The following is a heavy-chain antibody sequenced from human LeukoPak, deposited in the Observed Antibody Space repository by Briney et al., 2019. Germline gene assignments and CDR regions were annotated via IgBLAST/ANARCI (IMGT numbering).Heavy chain of an antibody. Sequence: SETLSLTCAVYGGSFSGYYWSWIRQPPGKGLEWIGEINHSGSTNYNPSLKSRVTISGDTSKNQFSLKLSSVTAADTAVYYCARAGPLTRIVGANTSFDYWGQGTLVTVSS. CDR1: GGSFSGYY. CDR3: ARAGPLTRIVGANTSFDY. CDR2: INHSGST. J-gene: IGHJ4*02. D-gene: IGHD1-26*01. V-gene: IGHV4-34*01.